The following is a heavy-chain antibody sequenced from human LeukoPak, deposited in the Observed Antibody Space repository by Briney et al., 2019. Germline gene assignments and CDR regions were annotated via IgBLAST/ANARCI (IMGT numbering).Heavy chain of an antibody. J-gene: IGHJ2*01. D-gene: IGHD6-13*01. CDR1: GMSLSDYY. V-gene: IGHV4-34*01. CDR2: VSHDGDT. CDR3: ARVRRRVAAALYWYFDL. Sequence: PSETLSLTCGVSGMSLSDYYWTWIRQSPGKGLEWIGEVSHDGDTNYNPSLKSRVSISVDTSNDQFSLKLSSVTAADTGVYYCARVRRRVAAALYWYFDLWGRGTLVTVPS.